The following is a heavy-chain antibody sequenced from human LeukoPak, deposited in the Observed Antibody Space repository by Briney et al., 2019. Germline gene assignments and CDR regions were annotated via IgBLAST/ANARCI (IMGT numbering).Heavy chain of an antibody. CDR1: GYTFTSYG. Sequence: GASVKVSCKTSGYTFTSYGISWVRQAPGQGLEWMGRISAYNGNTNYAQKLQGRVTMTTDTSTSTAYMELRSLRSDDTAVYYCARAYYYGSGSYYNPYYYYYYYMDVWGKGTTVTVSS. J-gene: IGHJ6*03. V-gene: IGHV1-18*01. CDR3: ARAYYYGSGSYYNPYYYYYYYMDV. CDR2: ISAYNGNT. D-gene: IGHD3-10*01.